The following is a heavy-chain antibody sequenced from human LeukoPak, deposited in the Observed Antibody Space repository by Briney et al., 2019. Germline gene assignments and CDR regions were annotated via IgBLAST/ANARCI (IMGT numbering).Heavy chain of an antibody. V-gene: IGHV3-43*01. CDR2: ISWDATTT. J-gene: IGHJ4*02. Sequence: GGSLRLSCVASGFTFDDYTMHWIRQAPGKGLEWVSLISWDATTTYYADSGKGRFTISRDNSKNSLYLQMDSLRTEDTAFYYCSKGHYDVLTGYLFDYWGQGTLVTVSP. D-gene: IGHD3-9*01. CDR3: SKGHYDVLTGYLFDY. CDR1: GFTFDDYT.